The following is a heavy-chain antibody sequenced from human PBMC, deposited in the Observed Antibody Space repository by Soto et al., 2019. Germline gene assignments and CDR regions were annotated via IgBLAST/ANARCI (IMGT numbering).Heavy chain of an antibody. D-gene: IGHD3-16*01. CDR1: GFTFSSYA. CDR3: ARVTEYYYYYMDV. J-gene: IGHJ6*03. Sequence: PGGSLRLSCAASGFTFSSYAMHWVRQAPGKGLEWVAVISYDGSNKYYADSVKGRFTISRDNSKNTLYLQMNSLRAEDTAVYYCARVTEYYYYYMDVRGKGTTVTVSS. V-gene: IGHV3-30-3*01. CDR2: ISYDGSNK.